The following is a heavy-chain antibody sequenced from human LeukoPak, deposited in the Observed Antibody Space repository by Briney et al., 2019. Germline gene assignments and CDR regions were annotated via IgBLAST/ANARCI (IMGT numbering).Heavy chain of an antibody. V-gene: IGHV1-2*02. Sequence: ASVKVSCKASGYTFTGYYMHWVRQAPGQGLEWMGWINPNSGGTNYAQKFQGRVTMTRDTSISTAYMEVSRLRSNDTAVYYCARDSSHYGSGSYYNTYYFDYWGQGTLVTVSS. CDR3: ARDSSHYGSGSYYNTYYFDY. J-gene: IGHJ4*02. CDR2: INPNSGGT. D-gene: IGHD3-10*01. CDR1: GYTFTGYY.